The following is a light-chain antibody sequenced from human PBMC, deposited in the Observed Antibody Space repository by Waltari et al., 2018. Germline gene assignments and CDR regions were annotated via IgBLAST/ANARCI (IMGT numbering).Light chain of an antibody. CDR3: QHYYGTPIA. CDR2: DAS. J-gene: IGKJ5*01. Sequence: DIQLTQSPSSLSASVGDRVTITCRVSQSISDYLIWHQQRPGKAPRALIYDASTLQSGVPSRFSGSGSGTDFTLTISSLQPEDFATYYCQHYYGTPIAFGQGTRLQI. CDR1: QSISDY. V-gene: IGKV1-39*01.